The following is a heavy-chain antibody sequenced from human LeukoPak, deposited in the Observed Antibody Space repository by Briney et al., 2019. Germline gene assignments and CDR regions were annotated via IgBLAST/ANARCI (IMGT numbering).Heavy chain of an antibody. CDR2: IYYSGST. Sequence: SETLSLTCTVSGGSISSSSYYWGWIRQPPGKGLEWIGSIYYSGSTYYNPSLKRRVTISVDTSKNQFSLKLSSVTAADTAVYYCARYTVTTLWGFWGQGTLVTVSS. CDR1: GGSISSSSYY. V-gene: IGHV4-39*01. J-gene: IGHJ4*02. CDR3: ARYTVTTLWGF. D-gene: IGHD4-17*01.